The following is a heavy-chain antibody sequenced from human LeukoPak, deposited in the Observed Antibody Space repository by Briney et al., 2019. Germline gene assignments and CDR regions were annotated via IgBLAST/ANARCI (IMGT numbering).Heavy chain of an antibody. V-gene: IGHV3-30*04. J-gene: IGHJ4*02. Sequence: PGGSLRLSCAAPGFTFSSYAMHWVRQAPGKGLEWVAVISYDGSNKYYADSVKGRFTISRDNSKNTLDLQMNSLRAEDTAVYYCAKDHKTAYGFDYWGQGTLVTVSS. CDR3: AKDHKTAYGFDY. CDR2: ISYDGSNK. CDR1: GFTFSSYA. D-gene: IGHD2-21*02.